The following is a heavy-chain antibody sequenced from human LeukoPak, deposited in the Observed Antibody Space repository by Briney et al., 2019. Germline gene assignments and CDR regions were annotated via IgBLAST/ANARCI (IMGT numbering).Heavy chain of an antibody. CDR3: ATDRDYSNTERGFDY. CDR2: INPNSGET. J-gene: IGHJ4*02. D-gene: IGHD4-11*01. V-gene: IGHV1-2*02. Sequence: ASVTVSCKTSGYTFTDYYIHWVRQAPGQGLEWMGWINPNSGETNSAQKFQGRVTMTGDTAIRTAYMALSRLTSDDTAVYYCATDRDYSNTERGFDYWGQGTLVTVSS. CDR1: GYTFTDYY.